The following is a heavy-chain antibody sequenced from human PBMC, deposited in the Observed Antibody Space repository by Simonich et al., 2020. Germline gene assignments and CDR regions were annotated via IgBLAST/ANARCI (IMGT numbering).Heavy chain of an antibody. CDR2: IYYSGST. V-gene: IGHV4-59*08. D-gene: IGHD1-26*01. CDR3: ARSLGYYYYYYGMDV. CDR1: GGSISSYY. J-gene: IGHJ6*02. Sequence: QVRLQESGPGLVKPSETLSLTCTVSGGSISSYYWSWIRQPPGKGLDWIGYIYYSGSTNYNPSLKSRVTISVDTSKTQFSLKLSSVTAADTAVYYCARSLGYYYYYYGMDVWGQGTTVTVSS.